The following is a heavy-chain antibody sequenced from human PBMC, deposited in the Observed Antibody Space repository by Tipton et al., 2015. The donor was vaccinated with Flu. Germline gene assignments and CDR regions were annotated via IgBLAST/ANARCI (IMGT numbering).Heavy chain of an antibody. Sequence: PGLVKPSQTLSLTCTVSGGSISSGGAYWSWIRQHPGKGLEWIGCIYYSGSTYYNPSLKSRLTISVDTSKNQFSLKLNSVTAADTAVYYCARDQGFGDGLTYDYYALGVWGQGTTVTVSS. CDR3: ARDQGFGDGLTYDYYALGV. CDR1: GGSISSGGAY. V-gene: IGHV4-31*03. CDR2: IYYSGST. J-gene: IGHJ6*02. D-gene: IGHD3-10*01.